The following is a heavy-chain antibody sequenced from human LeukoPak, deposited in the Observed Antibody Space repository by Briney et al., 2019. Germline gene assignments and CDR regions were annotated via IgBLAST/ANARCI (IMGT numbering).Heavy chain of an antibody. J-gene: IGHJ4*02. CDR2: MRGSGGGT. V-gene: IGHV3-23*01. CDR1: GLTLSNYG. D-gene: IGHD3-22*01. Sequence: GGSLRLSCAVSGLTLSNYGMSWVRQAPGKGLEWVAGMRGSGGGTNYADSVKGRFTVSRDNSKNTLYLQMKSLRAEDTAVYFCAKRGVVIRVILVGFYKEAYYFDSWGQGALVTVSS. CDR3: AKRGVVIRVILVGFYKEAYYFDS.